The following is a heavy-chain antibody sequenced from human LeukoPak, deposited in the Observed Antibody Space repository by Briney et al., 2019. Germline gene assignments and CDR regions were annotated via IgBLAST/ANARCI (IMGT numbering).Heavy chain of an antibody. Sequence: GGSLRLSCAASGITFSSYAMIWVRQAPDKGLEWVAAITGSGGGTYYGDSAKGRFTISRDNSRNTLYLQMNSLRVDDTAVYYCAKNRDPQLERGSDYWGQGTLVTVSS. CDR1: GITFSSYA. J-gene: IGHJ4*02. D-gene: IGHD1-14*01. CDR3: AKNRDPQLERGSDY. V-gene: IGHV3-23*01. CDR2: ITGSGGGT.